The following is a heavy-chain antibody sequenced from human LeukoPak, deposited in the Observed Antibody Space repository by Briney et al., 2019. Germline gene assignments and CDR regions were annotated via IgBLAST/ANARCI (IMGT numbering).Heavy chain of an antibody. D-gene: IGHD4-17*01. Sequence: GGSLRLSCAASGFTLSSYGMHWVRQAPGKGLEWVAVISYDGSNKYYADSVKGRFTISRDNSMNTLCLQMNSLRAEDTAVYYCAKDESSAGDLTFQHWGQGTLVTVSS. V-gene: IGHV3-30*18. J-gene: IGHJ1*01. CDR3: AKDESSAGDLTFQH. CDR1: GFTLSSYG. CDR2: ISYDGSNK.